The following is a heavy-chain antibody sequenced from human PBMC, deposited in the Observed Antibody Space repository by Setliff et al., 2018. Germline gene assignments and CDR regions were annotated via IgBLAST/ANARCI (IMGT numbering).Heavy chain of an antibody. Sequence: PGGSLRLSCAASGFMFRGYLMAWVRQAPGKGLEWVASIRQDGFEKHYVDSVKGRFTISRDSSTNTVYLQMNSLRGDDTAVYYCARNNGNYILDSWGQGTLVTVSS. D-gene: IGHD1-1*01. CDR1: GFMFRGYL. CDR3: ARNNGNYILDS. J-gene: IGHJ4*02. V-gene: IGHV3-7*01. CDR2: IRQDGFEK.